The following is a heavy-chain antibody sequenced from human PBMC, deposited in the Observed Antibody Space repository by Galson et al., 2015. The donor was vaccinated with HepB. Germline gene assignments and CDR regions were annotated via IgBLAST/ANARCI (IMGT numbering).Heavy chain of an antibody. Sequence: ETLSLTCSVSGDSINSGTYYWAWIRQSPGKGLEWIGSISYSGTTYYNPSLKSRVTISVATSKNQFSLKLNSLTAADTAVYYCARGRYLNSTIYYFDSWGQGTLVTVSS. V-gene: IGHV4-39*07. CDR3: ARGRYLNSTIYYFDS. J-gene: IGHJ4*02. CDR1: GDSINSGTYY. D-gene: IGHD2-2*01. CDR2: ISYSGTT.